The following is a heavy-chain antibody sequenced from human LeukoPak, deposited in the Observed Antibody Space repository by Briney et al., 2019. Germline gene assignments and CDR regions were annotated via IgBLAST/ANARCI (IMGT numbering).Heavy chain of an antibody. D-gene: IGHD6-13*01. CDR2: IYYSGST. Sequence: SETLSLTCTVSGGSISSSSYYWGWIGQPPGKGLEWIGSIYYSGSTYYNPSLKSRVTISVDTSKNQFSLKLSSVTAADTAVYYCARDMRVGGIAAARHLYWGQGTLVTVYS. CDR3: ARDMRVGGIAAARHLY. V-gene: IGHV4-39*07. CDR1: GGSISSSSYY. J-gene: IGHJ4*02.